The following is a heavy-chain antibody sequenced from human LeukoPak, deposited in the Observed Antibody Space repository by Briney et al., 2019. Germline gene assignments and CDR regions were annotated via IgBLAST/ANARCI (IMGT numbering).Heavy chain of an antibody. CDR3: ARTILVVPTSYFYFYHMDV. CDR2: INHSGST. Sequence: SETLSLTCGISGGSFSDYHWTWIRQPPGKGLEWIGEINHSGSTNYNPSLKSRVTISVDTSKNQFSLSLSSVTAADAAVYYCARTILVVPTSYFYFYHMDVWGKGTTVTVSS. CDR1: GGSFSDYH. V-gene: IGHV4-34*01. J-gene: IGHJ6*03. D-gene: IGHD2-2*01.